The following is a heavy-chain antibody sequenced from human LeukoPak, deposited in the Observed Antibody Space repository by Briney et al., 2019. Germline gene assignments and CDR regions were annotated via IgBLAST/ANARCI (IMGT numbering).Heavy chain of an antibody. CDR1: GGSISSYY. V-gene: IGHV4-4*07. J-gene: IGHJ4*02. CDR3: ARVLRLGINYYFDY. Sequence: SETLSLTCTVSGGSISSYYWSWIRQPAGKGLEWIGRIYTSGSTNYNPSLKSRVTMSVDTSKNQFSLKLSSVTAADTAVYYCARVLRLGINYYFDYWGQGTPGTVSS. D-gene: IGHD3-3*01. CDR2: IYTSGST.